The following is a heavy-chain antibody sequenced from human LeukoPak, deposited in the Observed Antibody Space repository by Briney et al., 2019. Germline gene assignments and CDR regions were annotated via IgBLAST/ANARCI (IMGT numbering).Heavy chain of an antibody. Sequence: SETLSLTCTVSGGSISSFYWTWIRQAPGKGLEWIGYNSDMGNSNYSPSLKSRVTISLDTSKNHFSLKVHSVTAADTAVYYCAREDDTIADNTFDIWGQGTVVTVSS. CDR2: NSDMGNS. CDR1: GGSISSFY. J-gene: IGHJ3*02. D-gene: IGHD6-13*01. CDR3: AREDDTIADNTFDI. V-gene: IGHV4-59*12.